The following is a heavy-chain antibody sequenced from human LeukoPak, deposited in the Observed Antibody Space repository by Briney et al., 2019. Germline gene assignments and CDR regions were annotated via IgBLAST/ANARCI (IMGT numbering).Heavy chain of an antibody. CDR3: ARGDYDILTGYYPPDY. D-gene: IGHD3-9*01. J-gene: IGHJ4*02. CDR2: IYYSGSI. CDR1: GGSISSYY. Sequence: SETLSLTCTVSGGSISSYYWSWIRQPPGKGLEWIGYIYYSGSINYNPSLKSRVTISVDTSKNQFSLKLSSVTAADTAVYYCARGDYDILTGYYPPDYWGQGTLVTVSS. V-gene: IGHV4-59*01.